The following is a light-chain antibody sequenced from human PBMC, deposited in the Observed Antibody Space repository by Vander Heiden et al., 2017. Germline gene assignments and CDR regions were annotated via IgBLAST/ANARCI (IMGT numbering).Light chain of an antibody. Sequence: DIQLTQSPSFLSASVGDRVTITCRASQGISSYLAWYQQKPGKAPKLLIYAASTWQSGVPSRFSGSGSGTEFTLTSSSRQPEDFATYYWQQLNSYPSFGGGTKVEIK. CDR3: QQLNSYPS. CDR2: AAS. CDR1: QGISSY. V-gene: IGKV1-9*01. J-gene: IGKJ4*01.